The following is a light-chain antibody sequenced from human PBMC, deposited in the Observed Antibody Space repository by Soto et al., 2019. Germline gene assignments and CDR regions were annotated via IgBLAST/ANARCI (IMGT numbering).Light chain of an antibody. J-gene: IGLJ1*01. CDR3: SSYTSSRPYV. V-gene: IGLV2-14*01. CDR1: SSDVGAYNY. Sequence: SALTQPASVSGSPGQSITISCTGTSSDVGAYNYVSWYQQCPGKAPKVLIYEVSNRPSGVSNRFSASKSGNTAFLTISGLQTEDEADYYCSSYTSSRPYVFGTGTKVTVL. CDR2: EVS.